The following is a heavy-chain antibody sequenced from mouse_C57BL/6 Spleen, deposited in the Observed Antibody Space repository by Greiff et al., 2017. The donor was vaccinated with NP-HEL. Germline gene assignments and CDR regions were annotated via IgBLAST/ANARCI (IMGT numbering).Heavy chain of an antibody. V-gene: IGHV1-80*01. CDR1: GYAFSSYW. D-gene: IGHD4-1*01. CDR2: IYPGDGDT. Sequence: QVQLQQSGAELVKPGASVKISCKASGYAFSSYWMNWVKQRPGKGLEWIGQIYPGDGDTNYNGKFKGKATLTAAKSSSTAYMQLSSLTSEDSAVYFCARSGETGPFAYWGQGTLVTVSA. J-gene: IGHJ3*01. CDR3: ARSGETGPFAY.